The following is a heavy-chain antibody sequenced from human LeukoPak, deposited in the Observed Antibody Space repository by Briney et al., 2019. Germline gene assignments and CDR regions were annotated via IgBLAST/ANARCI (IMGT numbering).Heavy chain of an antibody. V-gene: IGHV3-30*04. CDR1: GFSFSTSG. CDR2: ISKDGRKN. Sequence: PGGSLRLSCEAFGFSFSTSGVHWVRQAPGKGLEWMAVISKDGRKNHYADSVKGRFTISRDNSKSTLFLQMNSLRPEDTAIYYCARDLLNYGSAYYDVGIFDSWGQGTLVTVSS. D-gene: IGHD3-10*01. CDR3: ARDLLNYGSAYYDVGIFDS. J-gene: IGHJ4*02.